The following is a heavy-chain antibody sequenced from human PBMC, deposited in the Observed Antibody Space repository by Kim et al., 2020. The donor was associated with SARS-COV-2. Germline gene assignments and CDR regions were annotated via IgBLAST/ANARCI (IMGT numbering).Heavy chain of an antibody. V-gene: IGHV4-31*03. CDR2: IYYSGST. CDR1: GGSISSGGYY. J-gene: IGHJ3*02. D-gene: IGHD3-9*01. Sequence: SETLSLTCTVSGGSISSGGYYWSWIRQHPGKGLEWIGYIYYSGSTYYNPSLKSRVTISVDTSKNQFSLKLSSVTAADTAVYYCARGGYDILTGYRDAFDIWGQGTMVTVSS. CDR3: ARGGYDILTGYRDAFDI.